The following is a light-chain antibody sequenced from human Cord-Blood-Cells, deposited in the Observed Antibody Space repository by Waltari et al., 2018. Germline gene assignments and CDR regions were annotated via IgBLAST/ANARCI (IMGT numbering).Light chain of an antibody. CDR2: DVS. CDR3: CSYAGSDTLV. Sequence: QSALTQPRSVPGSPGQSATISCTGTRRDVGGYNYVSWYQQHPSKSPKLMNYDVSKRPTGVPDRFSGCKSGNTAPLTISGLEAEDEADYYCCSYAGSDTLVFGGGTKLTVL. J-gene: IGLJ2*01. V-gene: IGLV2-11*01. CDR1: RRDVGGYNY.